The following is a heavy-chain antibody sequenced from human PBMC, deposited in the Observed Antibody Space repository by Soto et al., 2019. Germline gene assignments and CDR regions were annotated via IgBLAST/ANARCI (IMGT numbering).Heavy chain of an antibody. J-gene: IGHJ3*02. D-gene: IGHD3-16*02. CDR2: ISAYNGNT. CDR3: ARLPAASLPDYDYVWGSYRYSAFDI. Sequence: QVQLVQSGAEVKKPGASVKVSCKASGYTFTSYGISWVRQAPGQGLEWMGWISAYNGNTNYAQKLQGRVTMTTDTSTSPAYMELRSLRSADTAVYYCARLPAASLPDYDYVWGSYRYSAFDIWGQGTMVTVSS. CDR1: GYTFTSYG. V-gene: IGHV1-18*01.